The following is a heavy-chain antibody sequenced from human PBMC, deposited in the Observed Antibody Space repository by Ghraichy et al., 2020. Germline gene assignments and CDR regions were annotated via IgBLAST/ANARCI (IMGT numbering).Heavy chain of an antibody. CDR2: INPNSGGT. CDR3: ARAVQKTSPPEDAFDI. J-gene: IGHJ3*02. V-gene: IGHV1-2*02. D-gene: IGHD1-14*01. Sequence: ASVKVSCKASGYTFTGYYMHWVRQAPGQGLEWMGWINPNSGGTNYAQKFQGRVTMTRDTSISTAYMELSRLRSDDTAVYYCARAVQKTSPPEDAFDIWGQGTMVTVSS. CDR1: GYTFTGYY.